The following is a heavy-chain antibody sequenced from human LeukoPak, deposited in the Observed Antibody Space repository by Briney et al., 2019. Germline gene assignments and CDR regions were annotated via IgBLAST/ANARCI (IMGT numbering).Heavy chain of an antibody. J-gene: IGHJ4*02. V-gene: IGHV1-69*06. D-gene: IGHD3-22*01. CDR1: GGTFSSYA. CDR3: AREAGRGFDY. CDR2: IIPIFGTA. Sequence: GASVKVSCKASGGTFSSYAISWVRQAPGQGLEWMGGIIPIFGTANYAQKFQGRVTITADKSTSTAYMEVRSLRSDDTAVYYCAREAGRGFDYWGQGTLVTVSS.